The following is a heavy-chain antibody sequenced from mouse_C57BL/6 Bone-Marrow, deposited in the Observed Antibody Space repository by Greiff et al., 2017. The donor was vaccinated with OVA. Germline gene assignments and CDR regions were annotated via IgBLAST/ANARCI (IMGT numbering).Heavy chain of an antibody. CDR2: IYPRSGNT. CDR3: AREGDWNYAMDY. J-gene: IGHJ4*01. CDR1: GYTFTSYG. V-gene: IGHV1-81*01. Sequence: QVQLQQSGAELARPGASVKLSCKASGYTFTSYGISWVKQRTGQGLEWIGEIYPRSGNTYYNEKFKGKATLTADKSSSTAYMQLSSLTSEDSAVYYCAREGDWNYAMDYWGQGTSVTVAS.